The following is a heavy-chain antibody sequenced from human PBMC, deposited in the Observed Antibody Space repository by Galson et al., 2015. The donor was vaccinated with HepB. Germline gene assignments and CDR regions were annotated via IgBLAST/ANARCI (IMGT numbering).Heavy chain of an antibody. CDR1: GFTFGDYA. V-gene: IGHV3-49*03. CDR3: TRAGQYYDYIWGSYRGYDY. Sequence: SLRLSCAASGFTFGDYAMSWFRQAPGKGLEWVGFIRSKAYGGTTEYAASVKGRFTISRDDSKSIAYLQMNSLKTEDTAVYYCTRAGQYYDYIWGSYRGYDYWGQGTLVTVSS. J-gene: IGHJ4*02. CDR2: IRSKAYGGTT. D-gene: IGHD3-16*02.